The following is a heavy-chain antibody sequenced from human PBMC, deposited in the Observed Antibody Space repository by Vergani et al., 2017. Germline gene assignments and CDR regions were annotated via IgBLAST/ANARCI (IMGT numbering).Heavy chain of an antibody. J-gene: IGHJ6*02. CDR3: VVPYGGEPYMDV. CDR2: IYYSGST. Sequence: QVQLQESGPGLVKPSETLSLTCTVPGGSISSYYWSWIRQPPGKGLEWIGYIYYSGSTNYNPSLKSRVTISVDTSKNQFSLKLSSVTAADTAVYYCVVPYGGEPYMDVWGQGP. CDR1: GGSISSYY. D-gene: IGHD3-16*01. V-gene: IGHV4-59*01.